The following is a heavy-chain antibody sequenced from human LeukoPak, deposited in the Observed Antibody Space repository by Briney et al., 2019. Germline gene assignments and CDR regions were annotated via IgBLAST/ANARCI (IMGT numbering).Heavy chain of an antibody. V-gene: IGHV4-39*07. CDR1: GASIRSSTYY. J-gene: IGHJ5*02. CDR3: ARATNYAWNRWFDP. D-gene: IGHD1/OR15-1a*01. Sequence: SETLSLTCIVSGASIRSSTYYWGWIRQPPEKGLEWIGNIYSSGGTYYNPSLKSRLTMSIDTSKNQFSLKLTSVTAADTAVYYCARATNYAWNRWFDPWGQGTLVTVSS. CDR2: IYSSGGT.